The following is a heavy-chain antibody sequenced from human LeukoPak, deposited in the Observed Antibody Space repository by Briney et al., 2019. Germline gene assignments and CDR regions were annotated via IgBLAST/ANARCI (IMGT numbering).Heavy chain of an antibody. CDR1: GYTFTGYY. Sequence: GASVKVSCKASGYTFTGYYTHWVRQAPGQGLEWMGRINPNSGGTNYAQKFQGRVTMTRDTSISTAYMELSRLRSDDTAVYYCARGNYDSSGFYFQHWGQGTLVTVSS. CDR3: ARGNYDSSGFYFQH. D-gene: IGHD3-22*01. J-gene: IGHJ1*01. V-gene: IGHV1-2*06. CDR2: INPNSGGT.